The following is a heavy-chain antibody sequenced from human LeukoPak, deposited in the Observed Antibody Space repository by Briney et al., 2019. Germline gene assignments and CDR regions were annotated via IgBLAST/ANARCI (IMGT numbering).Heavy chain of an antibody. CDR2: ISHDETFK. J-gene: IGHJ4*02. CDR1: GFSFSNYA. V-gene: IGHV3-30*18. Sequence: GGSLRLSCAASGFSFSNYAMHWVRQAPGKGLEWVALISHDETFKYYADSVTGRFTISRDNSKNTVYLQMDSLRAGDTAVYYCAKDLGGLVAAGILDSWGQGTLVTVSS. CDR3: AKDLGGLVAAGILDS. D-gene: IGHD2-2*02.